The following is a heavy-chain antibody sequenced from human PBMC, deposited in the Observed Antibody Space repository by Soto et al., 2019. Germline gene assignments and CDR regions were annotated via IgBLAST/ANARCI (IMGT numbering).Heavy chain of an antibody. CDR3: ARHTDYYDSSGYWG. CDR2: IRAKTNNYAT. D-gene: IGHD3-22*01. J-gene: IGHJ4*02. Sequence: EVQLVESGGGWVQPGGSLKLSCAASGFTFSDSVIHWVRQASGKRLEWVGRIRAKTNNYATAYTASGKGRFSISRDDSKSMAYLQMSSLQTEDTAVYYCARHTDYYDSSGYWGWGLGTLVTVSS. V-gene: IGHV3-73*02. CDR1: GFTFSDSV.